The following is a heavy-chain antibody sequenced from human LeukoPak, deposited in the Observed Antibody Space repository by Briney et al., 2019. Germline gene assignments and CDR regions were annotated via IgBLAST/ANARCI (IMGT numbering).Heavy chain of an antibody. Sequence: SETLSLTCAVYGGSFSGYYWSWIRQPPGKGLEWIGEINHSGSTNYNPSLKSRVTISVDTSKNQFSLKLSSVTAADTAVYYCARIFGRKQQQRYYYYYGMDVWGQGTTVTVSS. V-gene: IGHV4-34*01. CDR1: GGSFSGYY. CDR2: INHSGST. D-gene: IGHD6-13*01. J-gene: IGHJ6*02. CDR3: ARIFGRKQQQRYYYYYGMDV.